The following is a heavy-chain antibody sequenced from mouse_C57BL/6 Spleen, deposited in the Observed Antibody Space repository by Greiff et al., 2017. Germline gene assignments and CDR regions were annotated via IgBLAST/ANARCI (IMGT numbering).Heavy chain of an antibody. Sequence: VQLKESGGDLVKPGGSLKLSCAASGFTFSSYGMSLVRQTPDKRLEWVATISSGGSYTYYPDSVKGRFTISRDNAKNTLYLQMSSLKSEDTAMYYCARSYYYNYAMDYWGQGTSVTVSS. D-gene: IGHD1-1*01. CDR1: GFTFSSYG. CDR2: ISSGGSYT. CDR3: ARSYYYNYAMDY. V-gene: IGHV5-6*01. J-gene: IGHJ4*01.